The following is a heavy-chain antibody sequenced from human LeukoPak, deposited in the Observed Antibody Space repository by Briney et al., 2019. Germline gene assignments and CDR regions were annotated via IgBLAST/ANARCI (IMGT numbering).Heavy chain of an antibody. CDR2: ISRRSIGTA. CDR3: VKEDFSSIILVGALDI. J-gene: IGHJ3*02. CDR1: GFTFSEYA. V-gene: IGHV3-23*01. Sequence: GGSLRLSCAASGFTFSEYAMTWVRQAPGKGLEWVSTISRRSIGTAYYADSVKDRFTLSRNNSKNTLYLQMNSLRAEDTAVYYCVKEDFSSIILVGALDIWGQGTMVTVSS. D-gene: IGHD3-22*01.